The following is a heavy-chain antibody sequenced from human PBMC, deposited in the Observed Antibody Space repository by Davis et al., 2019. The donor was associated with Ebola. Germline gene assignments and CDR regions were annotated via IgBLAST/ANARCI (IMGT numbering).Heavy chain of an antibody. V-gene: IGHV3-11*04. CDR3: ASDGSSGSTGYYYGMDV. CDR2: ISSSGSTI. J-gene: IGHJ6*02. CDR1: GFTFSDYY. D-gene: IGHD6-19*01. Sequence: GESLKISCAASGFTFSDYYMSWIRQAPGKGLEWVSYISSSGSTIYYADSVKGRFTISRDNAKNSLYLQMNSLRAEDTAVYYCASDGSSGSTGYYYGMDVWGQGTTVTVSS.